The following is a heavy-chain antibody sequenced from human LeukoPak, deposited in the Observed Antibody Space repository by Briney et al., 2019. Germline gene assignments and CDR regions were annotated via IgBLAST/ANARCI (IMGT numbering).Heavy chain of an antibody. J-gene: IGHJ4*02. V-gene: IGHV4-34*01. Sequence: SETLSLTCAVYGGSFSGYYWSWIRQPPGKGLEWIGEINHSGSTNYNPSLKSRVTISVDTSKKQFSLKLSSVTAADTAVYYCARSRYLYDSTSYYFDYWGQGTLVTVSS. D-gene: IGHD3-22*01. CDR2: INHSGST. CDR3: ARSRYLYDSTSYYFDY. CDR1: GGSFSGYY.